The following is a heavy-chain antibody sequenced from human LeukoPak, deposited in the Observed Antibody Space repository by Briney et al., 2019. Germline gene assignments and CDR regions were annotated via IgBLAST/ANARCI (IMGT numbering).Heavy chain of an antibody. V-gene: IGHV1-18*01. J-gene: IGHJ4*02. D-gene: IGHD2-2*01. Sequence: GASVKVSCKASGYTFTSYGISWVRQAPGQGLEWMGWISAYNGNTNYAQKLQGRVTMTTDTSTSTAYMELRSLRSDDTAVYYCAREISNYCSSTGCYYGNFDYWGQGTLVTVSS. CDR3: AREISNYCSSTGCYYGNFDY. CDR1: GYTFTSYG. CDR2: ISAYNGNT.